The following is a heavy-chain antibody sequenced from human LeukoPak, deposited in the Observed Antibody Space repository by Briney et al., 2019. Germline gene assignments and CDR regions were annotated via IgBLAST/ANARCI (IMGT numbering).Heavy chain of an antibody. V-gene: IGHV3-21*01. CDR2: ISSSSSYI. J-gene: IGHJ4*02. Sequence: GGSLRLSCAAPGFTFSSYNMNWVRQAPGKGLEWVSSISSSSSYIYYADSVKGRFTISRDNAKNSLYLQMNSLRAEDTAVYYCARDRTGSYYGIDSYWGQGTLVTVSS. CDR1: GFTFSSYN. D-gene: IGHD1-26*01. CDR3: ARDRTGSYYGIDSY.